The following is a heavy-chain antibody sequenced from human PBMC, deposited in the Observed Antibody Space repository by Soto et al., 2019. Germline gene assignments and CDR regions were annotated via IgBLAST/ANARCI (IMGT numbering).Heavy chain of an antibody. CDR2: VYNSGST. D-gene: IGHD4-4*01. V-gene: IGHV4-59*01. CDR3: ARYRRTATDGYSLDD. Sequence: PSETLSLTCAVSGGSITNNYWTWIRQPPGGGLEWIGYVYNSGSTNYNPSLKSRVTISEDTSKNQFSLRVNSMTAADTAVYYCARYRRTATDGYSLDDWGQGILVTVLL. CDR1: GGSITNNY. J-gene: IGHJ4*02.